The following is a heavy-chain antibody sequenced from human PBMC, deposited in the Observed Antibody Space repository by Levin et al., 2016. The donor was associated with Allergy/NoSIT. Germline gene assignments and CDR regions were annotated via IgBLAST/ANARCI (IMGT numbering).Heavy chain of an antibody. CDR3: ARPSAYVDTAGAFDY. Sequence: GGSLRLSCKISGYSLTTHWIDWVRQMPGKGPEWMGTIYPGDSDTRYSPSFQGHVIISVDKSINTAYLQWNSLKASDTAMYYCARPSAYVDTAGAFDYWGQGTLVTVSP. J-gene: IGHJ4*02. D-gene: IGHD5-18*01. V-gene: IGHV5-51*01. CDR1: GYSLTTHW. CDR2: IYPGDSDT.